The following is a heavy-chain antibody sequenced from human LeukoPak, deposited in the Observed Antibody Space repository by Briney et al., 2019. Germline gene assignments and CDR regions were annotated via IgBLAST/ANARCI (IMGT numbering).Heavy chain of an antibody. D-gene: IGHD3-22*01. V-gene: IGHV3-30*18. CDR1: GSTFSSYG. CDR2: ISYDGSNK. Sequence: PGGSLRLSCAASGSTFSSYGMHWVRQAPGKGLEWVAVISYDGSNKYYADSVKGRFTISRDNSKNTLYLQMNSLRAEDTAVYYCAKDDNYYDSSGYYHYYYGMDVWGQGTTVTVSS. CDR3: AKDDNYYDSSGYYHYYYGMDV. J-gene: IGHJ6*02.